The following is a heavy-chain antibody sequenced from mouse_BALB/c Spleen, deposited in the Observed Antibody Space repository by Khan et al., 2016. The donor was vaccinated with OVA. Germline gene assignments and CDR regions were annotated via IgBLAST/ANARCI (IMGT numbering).Heavy chain of an antibody. CDR3: ARGNYYGYYFDY. Sequence: EVQLHESGPGLVKPSQSLSLPFTVTGYSITSGYAWNWIRQFPGNKLEWLGYISYSGGTSYNPSLKSRISITRDTSKNQFFLQLNSVTTEDTATDCCARGNYYGYYFDYWGQGTPLTVSS. CDR2: ISYSGGT. D-gene: IGHD1-1*01. J-gene: IGHJ2*01. CDR1: GYSITSGYA. V-gene: IGHV3-2*02.